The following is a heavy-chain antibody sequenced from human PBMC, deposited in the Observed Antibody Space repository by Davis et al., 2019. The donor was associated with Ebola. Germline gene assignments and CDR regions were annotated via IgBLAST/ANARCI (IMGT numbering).Heavy chain of an antibody. J-gene: IGHJ3*02. V-gene: IGHV1-8*02. CDR3: ARELPEGSYWTDSFDI. Sequence: ASVKVSCKASGYPLSSFHLHWVRQATGQGLEWMGWMNPNSGNTAYAQKFQARVTMTRNISIGTAYMELSSLRSEDTAVYYCARELPEGSYWTDSFDIWGQGTVVTVSS. CDR1: GYPLSSFH. D-gene: IGHD1-26*01. CDR2: MNPNSGNT.